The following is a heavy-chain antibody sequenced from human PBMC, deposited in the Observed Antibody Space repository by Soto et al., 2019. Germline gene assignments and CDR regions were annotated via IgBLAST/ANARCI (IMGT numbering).Heavy chain of an antibody. J-gene: IGHJ4*02. V-gene: IGHV1-2*04. CDR3: ARGHSSGWLVDY. CDR2: IKPNSGGT. CDR1: GYTFTGYY. D-gene: IGHD6-19*01. Sequence: ASVKVSCKASGYTFTGYYMHWVRQAPGQGLEWMGWIKPNSGGTNYAQKFQGWVTMNRDTSISTAYIELSRLRSDDTAVYYCARGHSSGWLVDYWGQGTLVTVSS.